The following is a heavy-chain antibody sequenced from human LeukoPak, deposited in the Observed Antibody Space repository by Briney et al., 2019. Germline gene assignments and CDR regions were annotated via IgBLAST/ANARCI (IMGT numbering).Heavy chain of an antibody. CDR3: ARVRYYDSSGYYYDRQDDAFDI. CDR1: GYTFTGYY. V-gene: IGHV1-2*02. Sequence: ASVKVSCKASGYTFTGYYMHWVRQAPGQGLEWMGWINPNSGGTNYAQKFQGRVTMTRDMSTSTVYMELSSLRSEDTAVYYCARVRYYDSSGYYYDRQDDAFDIWGQGTMVTVSS. CDR2: INPNSGGT. J-gene: IGHJ3*02. D-gene: IGHD3-22*01.